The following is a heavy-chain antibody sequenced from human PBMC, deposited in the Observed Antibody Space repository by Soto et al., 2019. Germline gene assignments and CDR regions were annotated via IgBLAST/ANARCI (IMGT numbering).Heavy chain of an antibody. CDR3: ASDTLAAAGKGNRVWNY. CDR1: GGTFSSYA. V-gene: IGHV1-69*01. Sequence: QVQLVQSGAEVKKPGSSVKVSCKASGGTFSSYAISWVRQAPGQGLEWMGGIIPIFGTANYAQKFQGRVMITADESTSTAYMELSSLRSEDTAVYYCASDTLAAAGKGNRVWNYWGQGTLVTVSS. CDR2: IIPIFGTA. D-gene: IGHD6-13*01. J-gene: IGHJ4*02.